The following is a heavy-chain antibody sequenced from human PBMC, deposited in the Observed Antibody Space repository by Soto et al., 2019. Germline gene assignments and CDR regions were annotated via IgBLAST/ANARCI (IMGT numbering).Heavy chain of an antibody. CDR1: GYTFTGYY. D-gene: IGHD6-19*01. Sequence: ASVKVSCKASGYTFTGYYMHWVRQAPGQGLEWVGWINPNSGGTNYAQNFQGWVTMTTDTSISTAFMELRRLTSDDTAVYYCARGLHSSGRYPNWFDTWGQGTLVTVSS. CDR2: INPNSGGT. CDR3: ARGLHSSGRYPNWFDT. V-gene: IGHV1-2*04. J-gene: IGHJ5*02.